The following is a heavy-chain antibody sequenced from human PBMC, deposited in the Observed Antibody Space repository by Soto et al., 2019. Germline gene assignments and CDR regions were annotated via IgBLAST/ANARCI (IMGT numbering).Heavy chain of an antibody. CDR1: GGSFSGYY. CDR2: INHSGST. D-gene: IGHD6-19*01. J-gene: IGHJ6*02. CDR3: ARGHSIAVAATGAEGDGMDV. Sequence: PSETLSLTCAVYGGSFSGYYWSWIRQPPGKGLEWIGEINHSGSTNYNPSLKSRVTISVDTSKNQFSLKLSSVTAADTAVYYCARGHSIAVAATGAEGDGMDVWGQGTTVTVS. V-gene: IGHV4-34*01.